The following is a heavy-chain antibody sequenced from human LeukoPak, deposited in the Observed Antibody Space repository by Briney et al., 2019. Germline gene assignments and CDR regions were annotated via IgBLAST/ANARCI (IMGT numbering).Heavy chain of an antibody. D-gene: IGHD1-26*01. Sequence: GGSLRLSCAASGFTVSSNYMSWVRQAPGKGLEWVSVIYSGGSTYYADSVKGRFTISRDNSKNTLYLQMNSLRAEDTAVYYCARDGIVGATSSDAFDIWGQGTMVTVSS. V-gene: IGHV3-66*01. CDR3: ARDGIVGATSSDAFDI. CDR1: GFTVSSNY. J-gene: IGHJ3*02. CDR2: IYSGGST.